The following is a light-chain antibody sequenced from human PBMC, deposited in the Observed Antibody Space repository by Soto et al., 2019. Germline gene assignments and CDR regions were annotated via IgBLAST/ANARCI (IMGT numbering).Light chain of an antibody. Sequence: DIQMTQSPSSLSASVGDRVTITCRASQSISSYLNWYQQKPGKAPKLLIYDASTLERGVPSRFSGTGSGTEFNLTISSLQPDDFATYYCQQYYRSSITFGQGTRLEIK. V-gene: IGKV1-5*01. CDR3: QQYYRSSIT. CDR1: QSISSY. CDR2: DAS. J-gene: IGKJ5*01.